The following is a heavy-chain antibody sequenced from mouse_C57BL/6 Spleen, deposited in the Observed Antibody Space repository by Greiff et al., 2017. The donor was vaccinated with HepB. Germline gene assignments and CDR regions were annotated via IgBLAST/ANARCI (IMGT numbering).Heavy chain of an antibody. J-gene: IGHJ1*03. CDR1: GYTFTDHT. V-gene: IGHV1-78*01. D-gene: IGHD1-1*01. CDR3: ARFTTVVDWYFDV. CDR2: IYLRDGST. Sequence: VQLQQSDAELVKPGASVKISCKVSGYTFTDHTIHWMKQRPEQGLEWIGYIYLRDGSTKYNEKFKGKATLNADKSSSTAYMQLNSLTSEDSAVYFWARFTTVVDWYFDVWGTGTTVTVSS.